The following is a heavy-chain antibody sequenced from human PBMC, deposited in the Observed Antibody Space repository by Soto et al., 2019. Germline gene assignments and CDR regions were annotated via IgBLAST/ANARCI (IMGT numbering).Heavy chain of an antibody. J-gene: IGHJ4*02. V-gene: IGHV3-11*06. CDR1: GFTFRAYD. D-gene: IGHD4-17*01. CDR3: ARRRYGDYLDN. Sequence: QVQLVESGGALVKPGGSLRLSCAASGFTFRAYDLSWIRQAPGKGLESLSYISGISTYTNYADSVRGRFTIARDNAKNSLFLQMNNLTAVGTAVYYCARRRYGDYLDNWGQGTLVTVSS. CDR2: ISGISTYT.